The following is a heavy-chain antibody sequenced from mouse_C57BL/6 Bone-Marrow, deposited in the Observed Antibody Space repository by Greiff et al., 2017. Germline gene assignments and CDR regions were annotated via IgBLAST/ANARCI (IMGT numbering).Heavy chain of an antibody. CDR2: IDPSDSST. V-gene: IGHV1-69*01. Sequence: QVQLQQPGPELVMPGASVKMSCKASGYTFTSYWMHWVKQSHGQGLEWIGEIDPSDSSTNYNQKFKGKSTLTVDQSSSTAYMQLSRLTSEDSAVYYCARSLTTVPSFDYWGQGTSLTVSS. CDR1: GYTFTSYW. CDR3: ARSLTTVPSFDY. D-gene: IGHD1-1*01. J-gene: IGHJ2*02.